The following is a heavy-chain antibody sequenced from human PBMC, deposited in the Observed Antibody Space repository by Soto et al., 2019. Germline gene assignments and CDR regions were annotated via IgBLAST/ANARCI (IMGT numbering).Heavy chain of an antibody. D-gene: IGHD2-15*01. V-gene: IGHV3-30*03. CDR2: ISYDGSNK. J-gene: IGHJ4*02. CDR1: GFTFSSYD. CDR3: ATKIVAATSDY. Sequence: PGGSLRLSCAASGFTFSSYDMRWIRQAPGKGLEWVAVISYDGSNKYYADSVKGRFTISRDNSKNTLYLQMNSLRTEDTAVYYCATKIVAATSDYWGQGTLVTVSS.